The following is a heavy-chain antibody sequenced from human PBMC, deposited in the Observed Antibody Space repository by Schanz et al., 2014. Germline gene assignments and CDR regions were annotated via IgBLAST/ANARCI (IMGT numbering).Heavy chain of an antibody. V-gene: IGHV4-61*02. CDR3: ARDTTWRLDL. D-gene: IGHD1-1*01. CDR2: VFPNGIT. Sequence: QVQLQESGPGLVKPSQTLSLTCTVSGGSIRSGTYYWSWIRHPAGKALEWVGRVFPNGITNYNPSRKSGVPMSLDASNTQSSLMLPSRTAADTAVYYCARDTTWRLDLWGRGTLXTVSS. J-gene: IGHJ2*01. CDR1: GGSIRSGTYY.